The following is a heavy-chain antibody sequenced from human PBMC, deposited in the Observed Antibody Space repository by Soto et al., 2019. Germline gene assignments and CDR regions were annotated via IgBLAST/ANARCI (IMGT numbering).Heavy chain of an antibody. CDR2: IKSDGSGA. V-gene: IGHV3-74*01. CDR3: ARGDGDYHDGNGYLGRH. D-gene: IGHD3-22*01. CDR1: GFTFSSYW. Sequence: EVQLVESGGDLVQPGGSLRLSCAASGFTFSSYWMHWVRQAPGKGLVWVSRIKSDGSGAIYGYSVKGRFTVSRDNAKNTLYLLMNSPNTEDTAVYYCARGDGDYHDGNGYLGRHWGQGPRVTVSS. J-gene: IGHJ4*02.